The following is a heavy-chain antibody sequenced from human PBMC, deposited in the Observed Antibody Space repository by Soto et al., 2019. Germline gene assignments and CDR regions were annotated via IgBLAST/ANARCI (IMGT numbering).Heavy chain of an antibody. V-gene: IGHV4-59*01. CDR3: ARDKTTQH. J-gene: IGHJ1*01. CDR1: GGSISSYY. CDR2: IYYSGST. Sequence: QVQLQESGPGLVKPSETLSLTCTVSGGSISSYYCSWIRQPPGKGLEWIGYIYYSGSTNYNPSLKSRVTISVDTSKNQFSLKLSSVTAADTAVYYCARDKTTQHWGQGTLVTVSS.